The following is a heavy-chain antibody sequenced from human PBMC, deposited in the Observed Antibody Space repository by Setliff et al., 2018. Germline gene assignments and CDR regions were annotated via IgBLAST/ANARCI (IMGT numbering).Heavy chain of an antibody. CDR3: ATGFLQYDILAVYYQRPHYFEY. V-gene: IGHV3-72*01. D-gene: IGHD3-9*01. CDR1: GFTFSDHY. J-gene: IGHJ4*02. CDR2: IRNKANIYNP. Sequence: GGSLRLSCAASGFTFSDHYMDWVRQAPGKGLEWIGRIRNKANIYNPEYAASVKGRFTIARDDSKNSLFLQMDSLRSEDTAVYYCATGFLQYDILAVYYQRPHYFEYWGQGTLVTVSS.